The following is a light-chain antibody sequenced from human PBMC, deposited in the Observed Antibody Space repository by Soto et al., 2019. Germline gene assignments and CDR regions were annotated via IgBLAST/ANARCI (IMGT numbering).Light chain of an antibody. Sequence: DIQMTQSPSTLSATAGDRVTMTCRASQSISSWLAWYQQKPGKAPKLLIYDASSLESGVPSRFSGSGSGTEFTLTISSLQPDDFATYYCQQYNSYSQTFGQGTKVDI. CDR1: QSISSW. CDR2: DAS. V-gene: IGKV1-5*01. CDR3: QQYNSYSQT. J-gene: IGKJ1*01.